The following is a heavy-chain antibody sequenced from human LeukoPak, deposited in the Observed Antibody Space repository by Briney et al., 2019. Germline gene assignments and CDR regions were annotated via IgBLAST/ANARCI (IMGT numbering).Heavy chain of an antibody. D-gene: IGHD6-13*01. CDR1: GGSISSGGYY. CDR3: ARVGSVYSSSTRSIYYFDY. V-gene: IGHV4-31*03. CDR2: IYYSGST. J-gene: IGHJ4*02. Sequence: PSETLSLTCTVSGGSISSGGYYWSWIRQHPGKGLEWIGYIYYSGSTYYNPSLRSRVTISVDTSKNQFSLKLSSVTAADTAVYYCARVGSVYSSSTRSIYYFDYWGQGTLVTVSS.